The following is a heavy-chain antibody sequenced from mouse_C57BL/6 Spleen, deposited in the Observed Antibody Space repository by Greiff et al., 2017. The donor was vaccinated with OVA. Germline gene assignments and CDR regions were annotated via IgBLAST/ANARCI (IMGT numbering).Heavy chain of an antibody. CDR1: GYTFTSYW. Sequence: QVQLKQPGAELVKPGASVKLSCKASGYTFTSYWMHWVKQRPGQGLEWIGMIHPNSGSTNYNEKFKSKATLTVDKSSSTAYMQLSSLTSEDSAVYYCAREARGVYFDYWGQGTTLTVSS. V-gene: IGHV1-64*01. CDR2: IHPNSGST. J-gene: IGHJ2*01. D-gene: IGHD6-1*01. CDR3: AREARGVYFDY.